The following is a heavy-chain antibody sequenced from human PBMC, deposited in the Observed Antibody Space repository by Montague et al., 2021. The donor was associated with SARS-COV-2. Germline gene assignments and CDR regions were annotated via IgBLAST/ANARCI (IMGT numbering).Heavy chain of an antibody. J-gene: IGHJ4*02. CDR1: GVSVTDYY. D-gene: IGHD3-9*01. Sequence: SETLSLTCTVSGVSVTDYYWSWIRQPPGKGLEWVGDVLYNKGTNFNPSLKSRVAISVDTSKNQFSLRLTSVTAADTAFYYCVRHPRYVGLNGPPDFWDQGTLVTVSS. CDR3: VRHPRYVGLNGPPDF. CDR2: VLYNKGT. V-gene: IGHV4-59*08.